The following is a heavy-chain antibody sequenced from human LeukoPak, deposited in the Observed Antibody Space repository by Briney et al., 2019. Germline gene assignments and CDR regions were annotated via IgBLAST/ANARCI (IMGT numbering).Heavy chain of an antibody. CDR2: IYSGGST. Sequence: GGSLRLSCAASGFTVSSNYMSWVRQAPGKGLEWVSVIYSGGSTYYADSVKGRFTISRDSSKNTLYLQMNSLRAEDTAVYYCARASSSGYYPYFDYWGQGTLVTVSS. J-gene: IGHJ4*02. D-gene: IGHD3-22*01. V-gene: IGHV3-53*01. CDR1: GFTVSSNY. CDR3: ARASSSGYYPYFDY.